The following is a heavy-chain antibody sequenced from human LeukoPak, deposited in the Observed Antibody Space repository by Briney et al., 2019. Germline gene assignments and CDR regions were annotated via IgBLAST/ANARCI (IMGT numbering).Heavy chain of an antibody. V-gene: IGHV1-2*02. CDR1: GYTFIGYY. J-gene: IGHJ4*02. CDR2: INPKSCGT. D-gene: IGHD3-22*01. CDR3: ARDSPYDSSGYLPHY. Sequence: GASVKVSCKASGYTFIGYYMHWVRQVPGQGLEWVGWINPKSCGTDYAQKFQGRVTMTTDTSISTAYMELSRLRSEDTAVYYCARDSPYDSSGYLPHYWGQGTLVTVSS.